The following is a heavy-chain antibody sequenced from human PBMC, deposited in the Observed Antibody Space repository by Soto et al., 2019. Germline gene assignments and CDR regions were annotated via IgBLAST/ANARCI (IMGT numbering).Heavy chain of an antibody. CDR1: GLTVSHNY. D-gene: IGHD3-16*01. CDR3: VRPRPSGENYGMDV. J-gene: IGHJ6*02. CDR2: LYTEGTT. Sequence: EVQLVESGGGLLQPGGSLRLSCVASGLTVSHNYMAWVRQAPEMGLEWVSILYTEGTTYYADSVKGRFTISRESSKKTLFLQMDSLRAEDTAVYYCVRPRPSGENYGMDVGGQGTTVTFSS. V-gene: IGHV3-53*01.